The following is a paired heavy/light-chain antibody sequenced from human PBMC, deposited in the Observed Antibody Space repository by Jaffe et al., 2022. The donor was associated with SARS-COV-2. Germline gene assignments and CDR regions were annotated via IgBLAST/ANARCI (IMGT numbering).Light chain of an antibody. J-gene: IGKJ1*01. CDR3: QHYGTSLSWT. CDR1: QSVGTNY. CDR2: GAS. V-gene: IGKV3-20*01. Sequence: EIVLTQSPGTLSLSPGERATLSCRASQSVGTNYLAWYQQKPGQAPRLLIYGASSRATGIPDRFSGSGSGTDFTLTISRLESEDSAVYYCQHYGTSLSWTFGQGTKVEIK.
Heavy chain of an antibody. CDR2: ISYSGNT. CDR1: GDSINSTNYY. V-gene: IGHV4-39*01. J-gene: IGHJ4*02. D-gene: IGHD3-10*01. Sequence: QLQLQESGPGLVKPSGTLSLNCVVSGDSINSTNYYWGWVRQPPGKGLEWIGTISYSGNTYYNPSLRSRLTMSVDTSNNQISLRLSSVTATDTAVYYCARLGFGGTYPYYFDSWGQGSLVTVSS. CDR3: ARLGFGGTYPYYFDS.